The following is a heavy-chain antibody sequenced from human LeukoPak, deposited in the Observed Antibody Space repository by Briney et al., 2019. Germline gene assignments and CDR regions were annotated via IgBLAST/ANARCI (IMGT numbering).Heavy chain of an antibody. V-gene: IGHV3-7*03. CDR1: GFTFSNYW. J-gene: IGHJ5*02. Sequence: GGSLRLSCAASGFTFSNYWMSWVRQTPGKGLEWVANIKRDGSEMYYVDSVKGRFTISKDNAKNSVNLQMDSLRVEDTAVYSCARGRTTLLDWFDPWGQGTLVTVSS. CDR3: ARGRTTLLDWFDP. CDR2: IKRDGSEM. D-gene: IGHD3-10*01.